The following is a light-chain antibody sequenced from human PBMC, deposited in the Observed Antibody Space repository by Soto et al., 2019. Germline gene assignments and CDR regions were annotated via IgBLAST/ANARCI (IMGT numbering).Light chain of an antibody. CDR1: QGISSA. V-gene: IGKV1-13*02. Sequence: AIQLTQSPSSLSASVGDRVTITCRASQGISSALAWYQQKPGKAPKLLIYDASSLESGVPSRFSGRGSGTDFTLTISSLQPEDFATYYCQQLNSYPRLTFGGGTKVEIK. J-gene: IGKJ4*01. CDR2: DAS. CDR3: QQLNSYPRLT.